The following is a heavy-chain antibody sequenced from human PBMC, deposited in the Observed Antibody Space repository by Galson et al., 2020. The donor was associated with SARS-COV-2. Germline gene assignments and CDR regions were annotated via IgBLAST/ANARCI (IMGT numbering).Heavy chain of an antibody. CDR2: IYSEGSST. D-gene: IGHD3-16*01. Sequence: GGSLRLSCAASGFTFSSYWMHWVRQAPGKGLVWVSRIYSEGSSTSYADSVKGRFTISGDDAKNTLYLHMSSLRAEDTAVYYCARGDMRNDYFDYWGQGTLVTFSS. CDR3: ARGDMRNDYFDY. J-gene: IGHJ4*02. CDR1: GFTFSSYW. V-gene: IGHV3-74*01.